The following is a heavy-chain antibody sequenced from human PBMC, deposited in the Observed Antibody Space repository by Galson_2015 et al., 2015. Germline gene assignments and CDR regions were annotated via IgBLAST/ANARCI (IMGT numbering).Heavy chain of an antibody. J-gene: IGHJ3*02. Sequence: LSLTCTVSGGSISSYYWSWIRQPPGKGLEWIGYIYYSGSTNYNPSLKSRVTISVDTSKNQFSLKLSSVTAADTAVYYCARDPHIVPYAFDIWGQGTMVTVSS. CDR3: ARDPHIVPYAFDI. D-gene: IGHD2-21*01. CDR1: GGSISSYY. V-gene: IGHV4-59*01. CDR2: IYYSGST.